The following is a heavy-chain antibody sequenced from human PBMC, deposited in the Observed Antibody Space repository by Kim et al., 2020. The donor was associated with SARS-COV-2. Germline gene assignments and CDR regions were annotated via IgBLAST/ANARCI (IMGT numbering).Heavy chain of an antibody. CDR2: T. Sequence: TNYAQKFQGRVTMTRDTSISTAYMELSRLRSDDTAVYYCAREEQLAAIDYWGQGTLVTVSS. D-gene: IGHD6-13*01. J-gene: IGHJ4*02. V-gene: IGHV1-2*02. CDR3: AREEQLAAIDY.